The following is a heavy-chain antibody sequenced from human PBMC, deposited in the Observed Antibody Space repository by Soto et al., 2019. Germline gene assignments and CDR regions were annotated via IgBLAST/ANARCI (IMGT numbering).Heavy chain of an antibody. V-gene: IGHV6-1*01. Sequence: SQTLSLTCAISGDSVSSNSAAWNWIRQSPSRGLEWLGRTYYRSKWYNDYAVSVKSRITINPDTSKNQFSLQLNSVTPEDTAVYYCARVRLAARPSANWFDPWGQGTLVTVSS. D-gene: IGHD6-6*01. J-gene: IGHJ5*02. CDR3: ARVRLAARPSANWFDP. CDR2: TYYRSKWYN. CDR1: GDSVSSNSAA.